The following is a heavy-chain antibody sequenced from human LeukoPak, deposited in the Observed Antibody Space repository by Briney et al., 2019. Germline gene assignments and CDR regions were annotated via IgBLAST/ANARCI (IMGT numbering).Heavy chain of an antibody. V-gene: IGHV3-23*01. J-gene: IGHJ4*02. Sequence: GGSLRLSCAASGFTFSSYWMSWVRQAPGKGLEWVSGIRGSGAITYYADSVKGRFTISRDNSKSTLFLHMNSLRAEDTAVYYCAKDRGSWFALFDSWGQGTLVTVSS. D-gene: IGHD6-13*01. CDR1: GFTFSSYW. CDR3: AKDRGSWFALFDS. CDR2: IRGSGAIT.